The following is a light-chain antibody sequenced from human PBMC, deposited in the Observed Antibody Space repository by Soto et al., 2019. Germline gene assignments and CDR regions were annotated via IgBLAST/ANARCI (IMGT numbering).Light chain of an antibody. CDR3: NSYRTVSTYV. Sequence: QSALTQPASVPGSPGQSITIACTGTSSDIGGYNFVSWYQQHPGKAPKLLIYDVGNRPSGVSNRFSGSKSGNTASLTISGLQAEDEAHYYCNSYRTVSTYVFGTGTKVTVL. CDR2: DVG. J-gene: IGLJ1*01. V-gene: IGLV2-14*01. CDR1: SSDIGGYNF.